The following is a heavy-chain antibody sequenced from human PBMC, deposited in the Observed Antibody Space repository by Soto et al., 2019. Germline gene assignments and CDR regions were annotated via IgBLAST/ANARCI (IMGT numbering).Heavy chain of an antibody. J-gene: IGHJ4*02. CDR2: SYYSGRT. CDR3: ARLVGGWELPQFDY. D-gene: IGHD1-26*01. Sequence: QVQLQESGPGLVKPSETLSLTCTVSGGSISSYYWSWIRQPPGKGLEWIGYSYYSGRTNYNPSLTSRVTITLDTSKNQLSQQLRSVRAADTAVYYCARLVGGWELPQFDYRGQGTLVTDSS. CDR1: GGSISSYY. V-gene: IGHV4-59*01.